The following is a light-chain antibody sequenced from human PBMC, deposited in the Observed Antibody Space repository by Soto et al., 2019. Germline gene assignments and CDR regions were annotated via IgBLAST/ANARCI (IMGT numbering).Light chain of an antibody. V-gene: IGLV2-14*01. CDR2: EVS. J-gene: IGLJ1*01. Sequence: QSVLTQPASVSGSPGQSITISGTGASSDVGAYNYVSWYQQHPGKAPKLMLYEVSHRPSGVSNRFSGSKSGNTASLTISGLQAEDEADYYCASYTNSSPFYVFGPGTKVTVL. CDR1: SSDVGAYNY. CDR3: ASYTNSSPFYV.